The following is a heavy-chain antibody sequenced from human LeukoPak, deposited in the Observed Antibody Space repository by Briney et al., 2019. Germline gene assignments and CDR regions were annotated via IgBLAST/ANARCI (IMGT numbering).Heavy chain of an antibody. CDR2: ISYDGSNK. V-gene: IGHV3-30*18. CDR3: AKEYVPAAFVY. CDR1: GYTFSSYG. J-gene: IGHJ4*02. D-gene: IGHD2-2*01. Sequence: PGRSLRLSCADSGYTFSSYGMQWVRQAPGKELEWVAVISYDGSNKYYADSVKGRFTISRDNSKNTLYLQMNSLRAEDSAVYYCAKEYVPAAFVYWGQCTLVTVSS.